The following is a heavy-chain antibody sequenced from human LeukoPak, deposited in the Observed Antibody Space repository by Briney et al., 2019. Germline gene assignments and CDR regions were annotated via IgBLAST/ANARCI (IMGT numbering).Heavy chain of an antibody. D-gene: IGHD4-17*01. CDR2: ISSSSSTI. CDR3: ARVFIGDYGDYQFDY. CDR1: EFTFSSFG. V-gene: IGHV3-48*01. Sequence: EGSLRLSCSASEFTFSSFGMNWVRQAPGKGLEWVSYISSSSSTIYYADSVKGRFTISRDNAKNSLFLQMNSLRAEDTAVYYCARVFIGDYGDYQFDYWGQGTLVTVSS. J-gene: IGHJ4*02.